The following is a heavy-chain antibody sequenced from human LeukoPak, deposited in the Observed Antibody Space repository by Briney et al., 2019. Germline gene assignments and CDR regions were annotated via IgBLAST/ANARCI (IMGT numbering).Heavy chain of an antibody. J-gene: IGHJ4*02. CDR3: AKANHYDSSGYYNY. CDR2: IYSGGST. Sequence: GGSLRLSCAASGFTVSSNYMSWVRQAPGKGLEWVSVIYSGGSTYYADSVKGRFTISRDNSKNTLYLQMNSLRAEDTAVYYCAKANHYDSSGYYNYWGQGTLVTVSS. D-gene: IGHD3-22*01. V-gene: IGHV3-53*01. CDR1: GFTVSSNY.